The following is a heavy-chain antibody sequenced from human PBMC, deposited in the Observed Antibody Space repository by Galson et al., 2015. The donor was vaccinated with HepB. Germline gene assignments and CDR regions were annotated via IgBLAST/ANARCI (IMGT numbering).Heavy chain of an antibody. CDR2: ILESGGST. V-gene: IGHV3-23*01. Sequence: SLRLSCAASGFTFSNFWMSWVRQTPGKGLEWVSSILESGGSTYYADSVKGRFTISRDNSKDTLYLQMNSLRAEDTAVYYCAEGRGGYVWYFDLWGRGSLVTVSS. CDR1: GFTFSNFW. CDR3: AEGRGGYVWYFDL. D-gene: IGHD3-16*01. J-gene: IGHJ2*01.